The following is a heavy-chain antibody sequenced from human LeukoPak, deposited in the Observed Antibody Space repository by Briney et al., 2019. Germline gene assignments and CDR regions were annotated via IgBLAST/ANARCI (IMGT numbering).Heavy chain of an antibody. Sequence: ASVTVSCKPSGYTFTSYNINWVRQAAGQGLEGMGWMNPNSGNTDSAQKFQGRVTMTRDTSINTAYMELTSLRFEDTAVYYCTRRVGAPGHFDFWGQGTLVTVSS. CDR1: GYTFTSYN. CDR3: TRRVGAPGHFDF. V-gene: IGHV1-8*01. CDR2: MNPNSGNT. J-gene: IGHJ4*02. D-gene: IGHD1-26*01.